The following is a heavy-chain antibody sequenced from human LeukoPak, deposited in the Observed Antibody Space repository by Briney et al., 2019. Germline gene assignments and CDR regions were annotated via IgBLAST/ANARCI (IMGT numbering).Heavy chain of an antibody. CDR1: GGSISSYY. D-gene: IGHD6-13*01. V-gene: IGHV4-59*01. Sequence: SETLSLTCTVSGGSISSYYRSWIRQPPGKGLEWIGYIYYSATTNYNPSLKSRVTISVDTSKNQFSLKLSSVTAADTAVYYCARGVYIAAAQYGYWGQGTLVTVSS. J-gene: IGHJ4*02. CDR3: ARGVYIAAAQYGY. CDR2: IYYSATT.